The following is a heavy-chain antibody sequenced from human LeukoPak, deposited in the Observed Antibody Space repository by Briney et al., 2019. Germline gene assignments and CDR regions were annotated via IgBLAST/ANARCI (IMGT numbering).Heavy chain of an antibody. CDR2: ISGSGGST. D-gene: IGHD4-17*01. CDR3: AKDSTDYGDYYYYGMDV. V-gene: IGHV3-23*01. CDR1: GFTFSSYA. J-gene: IGHJ6*02. Sequence: GGSLRLSCAASGFTFSSYAMSWVRQAPGKGLEWVSAISGSGGSTYYADSVKGRLTISRNNSKNTLYLQMNSLRAEDTAVYYCAKDSTDYGDYYYYGMDVWGQGTTVTVSS.